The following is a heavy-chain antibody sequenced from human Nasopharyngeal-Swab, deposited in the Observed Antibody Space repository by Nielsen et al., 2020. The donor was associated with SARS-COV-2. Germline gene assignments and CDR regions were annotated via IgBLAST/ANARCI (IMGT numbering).Heavy chain of an antibody. J-gene: IGHJ4*02. V-gene: IGHV4-59*01. CDR3: ASLYSSGWPRPGY. D-gene: IGHD6-19*01. CDR2: IYYSGST. Sequence: WIRQPPGKGLEWIGYIYYSGSTNYNPSLKSRVTISVDTSKNQFSLKLSSVTTADTAVYYCASLYSSGWPRPGYWGQGTLVTVSS.